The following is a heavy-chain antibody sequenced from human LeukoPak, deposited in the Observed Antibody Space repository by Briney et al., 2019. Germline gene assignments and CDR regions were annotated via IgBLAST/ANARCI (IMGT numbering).Heavy chain of an antibody. CDR2: INPNSGGT. CDR1: GYTFTGYY. CDR3: AILSITGTSDY. J-gene: IGHJ4*02. Sequence: ASVKVSCKASGYTFTGYYIHWVRQAPGQGLEWMGRINPNSGGTNYAQKFQGRVTMTRDTSISTAYMELSRLRSDDTAVYYCAILSITGTSDYWGQGTLVTVSS. V-gene: IGHV1-2*06. D-gene: IGHD1-20*01.